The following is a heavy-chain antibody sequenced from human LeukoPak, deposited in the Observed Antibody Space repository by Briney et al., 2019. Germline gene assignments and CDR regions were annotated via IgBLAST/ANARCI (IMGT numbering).Heavy chain of an antibody. D-gene: IGHD6-19*01. CDR2: IYYSGST. V-gene: IGHV4-59*01. CDR1: GGSISSYY. CDR3: ARDQLAVAGAIRGFDP. Sequence: PSETLSLTCTVSGGSISSYYWSWIRQPPGKGLEWIGYIYYSGSTNYNPSLKSRVTISVDTSKNQFSLKLSSVTAADTAVYYCARDQLAVAGAIRGFDPWGQGTLVTVSS. J-gene: IGHJ5*02.